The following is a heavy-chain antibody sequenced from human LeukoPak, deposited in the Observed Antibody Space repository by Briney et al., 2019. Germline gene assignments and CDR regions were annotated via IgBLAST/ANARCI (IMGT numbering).Heavy chain of an antibody. V-gene: IGHV1-8*02. CDR3: AREEVDPAGMDV. J-gene: IGHJ6*02. Sequence: GASVRVSCKPSGYTFSTYDINWVRQATGQGLEWMGWMNPNSGNTGYAQKFQGRVTMTRNTSISTAYMELSSLRSEDTAVYYCAREEVDPAGMDVWGQGTTVTVSS. CDR2: MNPNSGNT. D-gene: IGHD5-12*01. CDR1: GYTFSTYD.